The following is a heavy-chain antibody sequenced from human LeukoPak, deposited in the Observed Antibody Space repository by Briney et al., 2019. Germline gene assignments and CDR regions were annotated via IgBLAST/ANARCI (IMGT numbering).Heavy chain of an antibody. D-gene: IGHD3-22*01. CDR1: GGTFSSYA. CDR2: IIPTFGTA. J-gene: IGHJ3*02. V-gene: IGHV1-69*13. CDR3: ARVREYYYDSSGYYFNAFDI. Sequence: ASVKVSCKASGGTFSSYAISWVRQAPGQGLEWMGGIIPTFGTANYAQKFQGRVTITADESTSTAYMELSSLRSEDTAVYYCARVREYYYDSSGYYFNAFDIWGQGTMVTVSS.